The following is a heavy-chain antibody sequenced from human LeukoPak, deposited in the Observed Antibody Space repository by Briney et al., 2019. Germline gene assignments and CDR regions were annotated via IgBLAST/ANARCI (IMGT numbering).Heavy chain of an antibody. Sequence: GASVKVSCKASGYTFTSYYTHWVRQAPGQGLEWMGGIIPIFGTANYAQKFQGRVTITTDESTSTAYMELSSLRSEDTAVYYCAAALFSWDIVVVVAATRRWNWFDPWGQGTLVTVSS. CDR2: IIPIFGTA. D-gene: IGHD2-15*01. CDR1: GYTFTSYY. J-gene: IGHJ5*02. V-gene: IGHV1-69*05. CDR3: AAALFSWDIVVVVAATRRWNWFDP.